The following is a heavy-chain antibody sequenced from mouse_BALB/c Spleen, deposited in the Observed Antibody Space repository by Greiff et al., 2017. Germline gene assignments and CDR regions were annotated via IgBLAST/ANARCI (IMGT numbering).Heavy chain of an antibody. CDR1: GFSLTSYG. Sequence: QVQLKESGPGLVAPSQSLSITCTVSGFSLTSYGVHWVRQPPGKGLEWLGVIWAGGSTNYNSALMSRLSISKDNSKSQVFLKMNSLQTDDTAMYYCARNYYGYVRHFDYWGQGTTLTVSS. V-gene: IGHV2-9*02. D-gene: IGHD1-2*01. CDR3: ARNYYGYVRHFDY. J-gene: IGHJ2*01. CDR2: IWAGGST.